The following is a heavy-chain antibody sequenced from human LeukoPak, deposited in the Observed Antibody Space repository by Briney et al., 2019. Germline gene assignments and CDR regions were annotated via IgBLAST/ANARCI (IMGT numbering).Heavy chain of an antibody. CDR1: GFTFSSYS. D-gene: IGHD3-22*01. J-gene: IGHJ3*02. Sequence: GGSLRLSCAASGFTFSSYSMNWVRQAPGKGLEWVSSISSSSSYIYYADSVKGRFTISRDNSKNTLYLQMNSLRAEDTAVYYCARYDSSGYYGAYAFDIWGQGTMVTVSS. V-gene: IGHV3-21*04. CDR3: ARYDSSGYYGAYAFDI. CDR2: ISSSSSYI.